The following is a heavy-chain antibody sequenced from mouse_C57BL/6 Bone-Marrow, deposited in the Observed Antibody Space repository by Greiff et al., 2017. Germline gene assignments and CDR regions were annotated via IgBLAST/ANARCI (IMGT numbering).Heavy chain of an antibody. CDR2: TSDGGSYD. CDR3: AREDYSKGGY. V-gene: IGHV5-4*01. D-gene: IGHD2-12*01. CDR1: GFTFSSYA. Sequence: EVNLVESGGGLVKPGGTLKLSCAASGFTFSSYAMSLVRQTPHTRLEWVATTSDGGSYDYHPDHAMGRCTISRNNATNNQYLQMSHLMSEDTAMYYCAREDYSKGGYGGQGTTLTVSS. J-gene: IGHJ2*01.